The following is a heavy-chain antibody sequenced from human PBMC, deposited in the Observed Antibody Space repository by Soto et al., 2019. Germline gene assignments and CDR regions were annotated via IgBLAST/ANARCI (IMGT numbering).Heavy chain of an antibody. Sequence: SETLSLTCTVSGGSISSSSYYWGWIRQAPGKGLEWIGSIYYSGNTYYKPSLKSRVTISVDTSKNQFSLKLSSVTAADTAVYYCARHDCSGGSCFLGLFDYWGQGTLVTVSS. V-gene: IGHV4-39*01. CDR3: ARHDCSGGSCFLGLFDY. D-gene: IGHD2-15*01. CDR2: IYYSGNT. J-gene: IGHJ4*02. CDR1: GGSISSSSYY.